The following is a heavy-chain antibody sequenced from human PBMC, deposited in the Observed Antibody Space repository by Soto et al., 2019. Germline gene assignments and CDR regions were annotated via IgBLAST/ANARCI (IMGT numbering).Heavy chain of an antibody. Sequence: SQTLSLICAISGDSVSSNSGAWNWIRQSPSRGLEWLGRTYYRSHWYNDFAVSVKSRVTIDPDTSKNQFSLQLNSVTPEDTAVYYCVRQYRDSQYYSDLDVWGQGTTVTVSS. V-gene: IGHV6-1*01. CDR1: GDSVSSNSGA. D-gene: IGHD6-6*01. CDR3: VRQYRDSQYYSDLDV. J-gene: IGHJ6*02. CDR2: TYYRSHWYN.